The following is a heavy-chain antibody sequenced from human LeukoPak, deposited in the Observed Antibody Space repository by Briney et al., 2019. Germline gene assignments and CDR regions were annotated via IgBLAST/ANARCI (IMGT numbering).Heavy chain of an antibody. J-gene: IGHJ5*02. CDR3: AKSGRTVTLAGDKWFDP. CDR2: ISSSGGST. D-gene: IGHD4-17*01. CDR1: GFTFSSYA. Sequence: GGSLRLSCAASGFTFSSYAMSWVRQAPGKGLEWVSDISSSGGSTYYPDSVKGRFTISRDNSKNTLYLQMNSLRAEDTAVYYCAKSGRTVTLAGDKWFDPWGQGPLVTVSS. V-gene: IGHV3-23*01.